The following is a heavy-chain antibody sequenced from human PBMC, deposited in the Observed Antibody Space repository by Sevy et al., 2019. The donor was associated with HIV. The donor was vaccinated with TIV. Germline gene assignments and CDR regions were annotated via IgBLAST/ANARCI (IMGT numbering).Heavy chain of an antibody. D-gene: IGHD3-10*01. CDR2: IRSKAYGGTT. V-gene: IGHV3-49*03. CDR3: TRGGYYGSGSYATRHWYFDL. Sequence: GGSLRLSCTASGFTFGDCAMSWFRQAPGKGLEWVGFIRSKAYGGTTEYAASVKGRFTISRDDSKSIAYLQMNSLKTEDTAVYYCTRGGYYGSGSYATRHWYFDLWGRGTLVTVSS. J-gene: IGHJ2*01. CDR1: GFTFGDCA.